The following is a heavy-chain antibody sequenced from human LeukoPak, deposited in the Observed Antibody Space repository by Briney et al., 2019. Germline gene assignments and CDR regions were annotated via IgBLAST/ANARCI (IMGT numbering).Heavy chain of an antibody. Sequence: GGSLRLSCAASGFTFSSYAMSWVRQAPGKGLEWVAVISYDGSNKYYADSVKGRFTISRDNSKNTLYLQMNSLRAEDTAVYYCAKDYSSGWTEYFQHWGQGTLVTVSS. D-gene: IGHD6-19*01. J-gene: IGHJ1*01. CDR2: ISYDGSNK. CDR3: AKDYSSGWTEYFQH. CDR1: GFTFSSYA. V-gene: IGHV3-30*18.